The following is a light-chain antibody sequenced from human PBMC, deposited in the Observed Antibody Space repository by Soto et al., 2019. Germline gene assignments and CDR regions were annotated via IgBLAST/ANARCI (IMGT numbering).Light chain of an antibody. J-gene: IGKJ1*01. V-gene: IGKV1-5*01. CDR1: YNIDRW. CDR3: QHCDTGWP. Sequence: DIQMTQSPSTLSASVVDRVTITCRSSYNIDRWLAWYQQKPGKAPKLLIYDASTLETGVPSRFSGSGSGREFTLTISGLQPDDFATYYCQHCDTGWPFGQGTKVDIK. CDR2: DAS.